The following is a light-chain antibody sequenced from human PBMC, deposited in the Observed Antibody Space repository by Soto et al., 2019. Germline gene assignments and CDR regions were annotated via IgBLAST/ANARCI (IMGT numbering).Light chain of an antibody. CDR2: GAS. V-gene: IGKV3-20*01. CDR3: QQYGSSPRA. Sequence: EIVLTQSPGTLSLSPGERATLSCRASQSVTNRYLARYQQKPGQAPSLLIYGASRRATGIPDRFSGSGSGTDFTLTISRLEPEDFAVYYCQQYGSSPRAFGQGTRVDIK. J-gene: IGKJ1*01. CDR1: QSVTNRY.